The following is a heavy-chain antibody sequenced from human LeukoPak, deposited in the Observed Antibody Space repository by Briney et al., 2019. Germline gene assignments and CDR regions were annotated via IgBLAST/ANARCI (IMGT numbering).Heavy chain of an antibody. Sequence: GSLRLSCAASGFTFSNAWMSWVRQAPGKGLEWIGSFYYSGSTYYNPSLKSRVTISVDTSKNQFSLKLSSVTAADTAVYYCARGISSSWSSAAFQPFDYWGQGTLVTVSS. D-gene: IGHD6-13*01. J-gene: IGHJ4*02. CDR3: ARGISSSWSSAAFQPFDY. CDR1: GFTFSNAW. V-gene: IGHV4-4*02. CDR2: FYYSGST.